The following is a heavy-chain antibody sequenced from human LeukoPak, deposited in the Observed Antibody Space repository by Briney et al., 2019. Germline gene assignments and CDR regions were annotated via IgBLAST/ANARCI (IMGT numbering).Heavy chain of an antibody. D-gene: IGHD2-21*01. Sequence: GGSLRLSCAASGFTFSNNAMHWVRQAPGKGLEWVSAINGGGSGTFYADSVKGRFTISRDNSKNALYLQMNSLRAEDTAVYYCAKVISGADCFFDYWGQGTLVTVSS. CDR1: GFTFSNNA. CDR3: AKVISGADCFFDY. CDR2: INGGGSGT. V-gene: IGHV3-23*01. J-gene: IGHJ4*02.